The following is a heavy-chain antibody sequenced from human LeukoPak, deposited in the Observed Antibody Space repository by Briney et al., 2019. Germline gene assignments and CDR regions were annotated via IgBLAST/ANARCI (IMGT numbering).Heavy chain of an antibody. Sequence: GGSLRLSCAASGFSLSTYTLHWVRQAPGKGLEWVSSISGSVENTYYADSVKGRFTISRDNSKNTLYLQMNSLRAEDTAVYYCAEGHSSGWLYYFDYWGQGTLVTVSS. CDR2: ISGSVENT. CDR1: GFSLSTYT. CDR3: AEGHSSGWLYYFDY. V-gene: IGHV3-23*01. D-gene: IGHD6-19*01. J-gene: IGHJ4*02.